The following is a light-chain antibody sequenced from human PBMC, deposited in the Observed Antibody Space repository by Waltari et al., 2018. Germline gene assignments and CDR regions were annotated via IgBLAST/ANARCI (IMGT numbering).Light chain of an antibody. CDR2: HAS. J-gene: IGKJ1*01. Sequence: ETVLTQSPGILSLSPGARATLSCKANQRVAKYLAWYQQKPGQAPRLLIYHASFRATGIPDRFSGSGYGTDFSLTISRLEPEDFAVYFCQKYVNLPATFGQGTTVEV. CDR3: QKYVNLPAT. CDR1: QRVAKY. V-gene: IGKV3-20*01.